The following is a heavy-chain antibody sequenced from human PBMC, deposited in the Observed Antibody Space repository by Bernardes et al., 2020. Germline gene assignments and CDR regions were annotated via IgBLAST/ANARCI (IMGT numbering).Heavy chain of an antibody. CDR3: ARDLYDTGGYLSERKRGFDI. CDR2: IYYTGRT. Sequence: SETLSLTCTVSGSSISSDYWSWIRQPPGKGLEWIWYIYYTGRTTYNPSLKSRVTISLDTSKKQFSLSLTSGTAADTAVYYCARDLYDTGGYLSERKRGFDIWGQGTLVTVSS. D-gene: IGHD3-22*01. CDR1: GSSISSDY. V-gene: IGHV4-59*01. J-gene: IGHJ3*02.